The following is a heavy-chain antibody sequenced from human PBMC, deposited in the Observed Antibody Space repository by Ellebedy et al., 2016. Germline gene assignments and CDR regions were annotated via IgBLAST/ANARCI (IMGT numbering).Heavy chain of an antibody. V-gene: IGHV3-33*01. Sequence: GESLKISXAASGFSFSDYGMHWVRQAPGKGLEWVAVVWSDISTKKYADSVKGRFTISRDNSKNTVYLQMSSLRAEDTAIYYCASYSGSGSYHLWGQGTLVTVSS. CDR1: GFSFSDYG. D-gene: IGHD3-10*01. CDR2: VWSDISTK. CDR3: ASYSGSGSYHL. J-gene: IGHJ4*02.